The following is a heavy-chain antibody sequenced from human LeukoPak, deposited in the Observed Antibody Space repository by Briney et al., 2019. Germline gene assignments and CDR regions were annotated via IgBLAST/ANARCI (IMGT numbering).Heavy chain of an antibody. CDR2: ISAYNGNT. V-gene: IGHV1-18*01. CDR3: VRESPYYYDSSGYYYASYFDY. D-gene: IGHD3-22*01. Sequence: ASVKVSCKASGYTFTSYGISWVRQDPGQGLEWMGWISAYNGNTNYAQKLQGRVTMTTDTSTSTAYMELRSLRSDDTAVYYCVRESPYYYDSSGYYYASYFDYWGQGTLVTVSS. J-gene: IGHJ4*02. CDR1: GYTFTSYG.